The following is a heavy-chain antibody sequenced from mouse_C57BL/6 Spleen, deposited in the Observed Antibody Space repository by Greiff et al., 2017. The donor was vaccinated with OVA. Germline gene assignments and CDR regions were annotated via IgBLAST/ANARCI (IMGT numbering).Heavy chain of an antibody. V-gene: IGHV5-4*01. CDR3: ARDKGYGSSYHWYFDV. CDR1: GFTFSSYA. Sequence: EVMLVESGGGLVKPGGSLKLSCAASGFTFSSYAMSWVRQTPEKRLEWVATISDGGSYTYYPDNVKGRFTISRDNAKNNLYLQMSHLKSEDTAMYYCARDKGYGSSYHWYFDVWGTGTTFTVSS. D-gene: IGHD1-1*01. CDR2: ISDGGSYT. J-gene: IGHJ1*03.